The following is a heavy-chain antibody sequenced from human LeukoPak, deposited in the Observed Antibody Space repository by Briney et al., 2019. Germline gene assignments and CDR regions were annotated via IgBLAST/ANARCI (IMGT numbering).Heavy chain of an antibody. CDR3: AILPRFRDGSGTFNDY. J-gene: IGHJ4*02. CDR1: GFTFSNNS. V-gene: IGHV4-34*08. CDR2: INHSGST. Sequence: GSLRLYSAASGFTFSNNSMNWLRQPPGKGLEWIGEINHSGSTNYNPSLKSRVTISVDTSKNQFSLKLSSVTAADTAVYYCAILPRFRDGSGTFNDYWGQGTLVTVSS. D-gene: IGHD3-10*01.